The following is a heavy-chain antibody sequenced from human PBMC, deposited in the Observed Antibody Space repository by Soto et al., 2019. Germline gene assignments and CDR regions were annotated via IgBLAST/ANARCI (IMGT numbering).Heavy chain of an antibody. CDR3: ALYDGSGSSLIYF. CDR2: IYYSGST. D-gene: IGHD2-15*01. V-gene: IGHV4-59*01. J-gene: IGHJ1*01. Sequence: SETLSDTCPVSGGSIRSYYWIWIRQPPGKGLGWIGYIYYSGSTNYKPALKSRVTMSVDTAKNEFSLKLSSVTAADTAVYYCALYDGSGSSLIYF. CDR1: GGSIRSYY.